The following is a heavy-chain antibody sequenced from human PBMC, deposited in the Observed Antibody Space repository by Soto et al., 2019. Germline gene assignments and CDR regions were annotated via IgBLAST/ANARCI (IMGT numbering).Heavy chain of an antibody. Sequence: SETLSLTCAVSGGSISSSNWWSWVRQPPGKALEWIGEIYHSGSTNYNPSLKSRVTISVDKSKNQFSLKLSSVTAADTAVYYCARDNKGSGWSGTALDIWGQGTMVTVSS. D-gene: IGHD6-19*01. CDR1: GGSISSSNW. V-gene: IGHV4-4*02. J-gene: IGHJ3*02. CDR2: IYHSGST. CDR3: ARDNKGSGWSGTALDI.